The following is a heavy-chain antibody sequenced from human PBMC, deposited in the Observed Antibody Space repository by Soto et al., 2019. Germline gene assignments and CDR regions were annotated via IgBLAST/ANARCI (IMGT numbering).Heavy chain of an antibody. Sequence: GASVKVSCKASGYTFTNYYIHWVRQAPGQGLEWLGIIRPSGGRTEYAQRFQGRVTMTRDTSTSTVYMELTCLTSEDTAVYYCAREPNESYYFDYWGQGTLVTVSS. CDR3: AREPNESYYFDY. J-gene: IGHJ4*02. V-gene: IGHV1-46*01. D-gene: IGHD5-18*01. CDR1: GYTFTNYY. CDR2: IRPSGGRT.